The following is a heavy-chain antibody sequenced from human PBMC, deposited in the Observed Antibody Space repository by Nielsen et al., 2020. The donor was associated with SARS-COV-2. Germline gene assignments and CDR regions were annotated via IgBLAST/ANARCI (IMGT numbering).Heavy chain of an antibody. V-gene: IGHV1-46*01. CDR2: INPSDGST. CDR1: GYTFTNSY. D-gene: IGHD1-26*01. Sequence: ASVKVSCKASGYTFTNSYLHWVRQAPGQGLEWMGIINPSDGSTRYAQKFQGRVTMTRDTSTSTVYMEVSSLRSEDTALCYCARGTDTRVVGSTFGYFDFWGQGTLVTVSS. J-gene: IGHJ4*02. CDR3: ARGTDTRVVGSTFGYFDF.